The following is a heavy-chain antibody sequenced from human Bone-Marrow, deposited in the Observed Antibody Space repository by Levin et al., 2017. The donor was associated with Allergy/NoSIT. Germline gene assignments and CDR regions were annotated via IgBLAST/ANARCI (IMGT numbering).Heavy chain of an antibody. CDR3: AKDFYDYDTAGYPRLPRV. CDR2: TSYDGSYD. D-gene: IGHD3-22*01. CDR1: GFIFSSYG. Sequence: QSGGSLRLSCEASGFIFSSYGMHWVRQAPGKGLEWVALTSYDGSYDFHVDSVKGRFTISRDNSKNTLYLQMNNLRAEDTATYYCAKDFYDYDTAGYPRLPRVWGQGTLVTVSS. J-gene: IGHJ4*02. V-gene: IGHV3-30*18.